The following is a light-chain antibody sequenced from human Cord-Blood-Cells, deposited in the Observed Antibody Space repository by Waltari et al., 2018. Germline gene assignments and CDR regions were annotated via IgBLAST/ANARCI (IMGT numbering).Light chain of an antibody. CDR3: SSYTSNSTWV. J-gene: IGLJ3*02. Sequence: QSALTQPASVSGSPGQSITISCTGTSSDVGGYNYVSWYQQHPGKAPKLMIYDVSNPPSGVSNRFPGPQSGNTASLTISGLQAEDEADYYCSSYTSNSTWVFGRGTKLTVL. V-gene: IGLV2-14*03. CDR2: DVS. CDR1: SSDVGGYNY.